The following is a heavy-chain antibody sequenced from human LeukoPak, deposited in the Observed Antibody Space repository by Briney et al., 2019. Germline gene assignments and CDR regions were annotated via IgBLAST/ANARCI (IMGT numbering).Heavy chain of an antibody. CDR1: GGSFSGYY. Sequence: PSETLSLTCAVYGGSFSGYYWSWIRQPPGKGLEWIGEINHSGSTNYNPSLKSRVTISVDTSKNQFSLKLSSVTAADTAVYYCARGYYGSGSYFDFWGQGTLVTVSS. V-gene: IGHV4-34*01. CDR2: INHSGST. D-gene: IGHD3-10*01. J-gene: IGHJ4*02. CDR3: ARGYYGSGSYFDF.